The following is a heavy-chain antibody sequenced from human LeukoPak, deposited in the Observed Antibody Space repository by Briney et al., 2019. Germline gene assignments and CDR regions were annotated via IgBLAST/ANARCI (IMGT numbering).Heavy chain of an antibody. V-gene: IGHV1-18*01. J-gene: IGHJ4*02. CDR3: ARGPYYGDLNPDYFDY. CDR2: ISTYNGKT. Sequence: ASVTVSCKTSDYTFTSYGITWVRQAPGQELEWMGWISTYNGKTNYVDKFQGRVTMTTDTFTKTVYMHLRSLRSDDTALYYCARGPYYGDLNPDYFDYWGQGTLVTVSS. D-gene: IGHD3-16*01. CDR1: DYTFTSYG.